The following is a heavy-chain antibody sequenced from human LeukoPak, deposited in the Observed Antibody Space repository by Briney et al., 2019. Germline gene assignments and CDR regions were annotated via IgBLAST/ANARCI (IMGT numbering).Heavy chain of an antibody. V-gene: IGHV4-34*01. CDR1: GVSFDDYY. D-gene: IGHD4-17*01. CDR3: TRMTTGHDY. Sequence: SEALSLTCAVSGVSFDDYYWAWVRQTPGKGLEWIGEINHSGYTNDNPSLKSRVTLSIDTSRKQFSLNMRSVTVADAGIYFCTRMTTGHDYWGQGTLVTVSS. CDR2: INHSGYT. J-gene: IGHJ4*02.